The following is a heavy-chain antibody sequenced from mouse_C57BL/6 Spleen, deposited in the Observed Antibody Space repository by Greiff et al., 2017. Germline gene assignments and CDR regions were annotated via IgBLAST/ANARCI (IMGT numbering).Heavy chain of an antibody. Sequence: QVQLQQPGAELVRPGSSVKLSCKASGYTFTSYWMHWVKQRPIQGLEWIGNIDPSDSETHYNQKFKDKATLTVDKSSSTAYMQLSSLTSEDSAVYYCARGGRYWYFDVWGTGTTVTVSS. V-gene: IGHV1-52*01. CDR2: IDPSDSET. D-gene: IGHD3-3*01. CDR3: ARGGRYWYFDV. CDR1: GYTFTSYW. J-gene: IGHJ1*03.